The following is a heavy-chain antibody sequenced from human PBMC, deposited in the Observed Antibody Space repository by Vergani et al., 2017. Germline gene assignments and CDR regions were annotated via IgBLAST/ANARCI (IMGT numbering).Heavy chain of an antibody. CDR2: IYYSGST. CDR1: GGSISSSSYY. V-gene: IGHV4-39*01. J-gene: IGHJ4*02. D-gene: IGHD3-3*01. CDR3: ARISGRIFGVVTD. Sequence: QLQLQESGPGLVKPSETLSLTCTVSGGSISSSSYYWGWLRQPPGKGLEWIGSIYYSGSTYYNPSLTSRVTISVDTSKNQFSLKLNSVTAADTAIYYCARISGRIFGVVTDWGQGTLVTVSS.